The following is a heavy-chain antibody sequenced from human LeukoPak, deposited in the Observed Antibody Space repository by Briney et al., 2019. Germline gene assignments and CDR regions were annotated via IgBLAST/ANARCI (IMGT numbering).Heavy chain of an antibody. CDR2: IWSDGSNQ. CDR3: ARDLPYSSSSAPDY. V-gene: IGHV3-33*08. J-gene: IGHJ4*02. D-gene: IGHD6-6*01. Sequence: PGGSLRLSCAASGFTFSSYAMHWVRQAPGKGLEWVAVIWSDGSNQYFADSVKGRFTISRDNSKNTLSLQMSSLRAEDTAVYYCARDLPYSSSSAPDYWGQGTLVTVSS. CDR1: GFTFSSYA.